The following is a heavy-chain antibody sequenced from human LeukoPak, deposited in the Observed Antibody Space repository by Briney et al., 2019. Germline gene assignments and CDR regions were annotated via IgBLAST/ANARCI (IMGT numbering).Heavy chain of an antibody. CDR2: IDPSDSYT. Sequence: GESLKISLKGSGYRFTSYWISWVRPMPGKGLEWMGRIDPSDSYTNYSPSFQGHVTLSPDKFISTAYLQWSRLKAPDTAMYYRASLVFYDISGYVPNWFDPWGQGTLVTVSS. D-gene: IGHD3-22*01. V-gene: IGHV5-10-1*01. CDR3: ASLVFYDISGYVPNWFDP. J-gene: IGHJ5*02. CDR1: GYRFTSYW.